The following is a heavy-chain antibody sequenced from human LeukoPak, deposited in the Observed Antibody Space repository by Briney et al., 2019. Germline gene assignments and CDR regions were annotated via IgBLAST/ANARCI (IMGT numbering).Heavy chain of an antibody. CDR1: GYTFTGYY. CDR2: INPNRGGT. D-gene: IGHD3-22*01. V-gene: IGHV1-2*02. J-gene: IGHJ1*01. CDR3: ARYYYDSSGYYSAEYFQH. Sequence: ASVKVSCKASGYTFTGYYMHWVRQAPGQGLEWMGWINPNRGGTNYAQKFQGRVTMTRDTSISTAYMELSRLRSDDTAVYYCARYYYDSSGYYSAEYFQHWGQGTLVTVSS.